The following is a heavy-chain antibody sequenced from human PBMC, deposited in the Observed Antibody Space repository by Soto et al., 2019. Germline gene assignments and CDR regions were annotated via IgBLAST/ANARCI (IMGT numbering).Heavy chain of an antibody. CDR1: SAAFGTYY. CDR2: INHSGST. J-gene: IGHJ5*01. CDR3: ERAAPRCCCCGGYRDRRDS. D-gene: IGHD1-26*01. V-gene: IGHV4-34*01. Sequence: TRSVNCSVKSAAFGTYYWSWIPPPPGKGLEWIGEINHSGSTNYNPSLKSRVTISVDTSKNQVSLKLTSLTAADTAVSYCERAAPRCCCCGGYRDRRDSWAQRTLVSGS.